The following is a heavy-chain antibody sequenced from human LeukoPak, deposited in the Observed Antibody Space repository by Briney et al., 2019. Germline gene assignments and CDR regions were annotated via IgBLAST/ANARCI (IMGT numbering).Heavy chain of an antibody. Sequence: GGSLRLSCAASGFTLSSYWMSWVRQAPGKGLEWVANIKQDGSERDYVDSVKGRFTIFRDNAKNSLYLQMNSLRAEDTALYYCARGAYHYPSPWGQGTLVTVSS. CDR3: ARGAYHYPSP. CDR1: GFTLSSYW. CDR2: IKQDGSER. D-gene: IGHD3-22*01. J-gene: IGHJ5*02. V-gene: IGHV3-7*01.